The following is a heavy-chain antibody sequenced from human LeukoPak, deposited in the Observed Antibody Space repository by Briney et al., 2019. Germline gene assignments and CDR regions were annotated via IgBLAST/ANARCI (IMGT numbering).Heavy chain of an antibody. CDR3: ARDDTTVQRY. CDR1: GYTFTSYY. CDR2: INPSGGST. J-gene: IGHJ4*02. Sequence: GGSLRLSCAASGYTFTSYYMHWVRQAPGQGLEWMGIINPSGGSTSYAQKFQGRVTMTRDTSTSTVYMELSSLRSEDTAVYYCARDDTTVQRYWGQGTLVTVSS. D-gene: IGHD4-17*01. V-gene: IGHV1-46*01.